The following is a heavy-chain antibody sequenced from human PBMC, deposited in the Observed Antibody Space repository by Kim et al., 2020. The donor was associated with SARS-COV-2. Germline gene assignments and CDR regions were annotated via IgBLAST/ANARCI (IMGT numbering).Heavy chain of an antibody. Sequence: SETLSLTCALYGGSFSEYYWSWIRQSPGKGLEWIAEINHSGRTNYNPSLKRRVTISIDTSKNQFSLKLSSVTAADRAVYYCAKRYGGMDVWAKGPRSPSP. CDR1: GGSFSEYY. D-gene: IGHD4-17*01. CDR3: AKRYGGMDV. CDR2: INHSGRT. V-gene: IGHV4-34*01. J-gene: IGHJ6*02.